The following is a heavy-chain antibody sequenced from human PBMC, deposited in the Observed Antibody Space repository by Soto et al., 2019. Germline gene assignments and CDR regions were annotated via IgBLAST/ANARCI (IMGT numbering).Heavy chain of an antibody. CDR1: GGTFSSYA. CDR2: IIPIFGTA. Sequence: QVQLVQSGAEVKKPGSSVKVSCKASGGTFSSYAISWVRQAPGQGLEWMGGIIPIFGTANYAQKYQGRVTITAAESTSTAYMELSSLRSEDTAVYYCARERPVVTGYHYYGMDVWGQGTTVTVSS. V-gene: IGHV1-69*12. CDR3: ARERPVVTGYHYYGMDV. D-gene: IGHD3-9*01. J-gene: IGHJ6*02.